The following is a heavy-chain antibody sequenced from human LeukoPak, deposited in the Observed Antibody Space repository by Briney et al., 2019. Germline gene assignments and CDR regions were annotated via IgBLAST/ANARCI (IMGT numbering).Heavy chain of an antibody. Sequence: PGGSLRLSRAGSGFTFYNYVMSWGRPAPGKGLGWVSAISGSGGSTYYADSVKGRFTISRDNSQNKLYLQMNSLRAQDTAVYYGAKLNDCWSGYSVYWGQRTLVTVSS. D-gene: IGHD3-3*01. J-gene: IGHJ4*02. CDR1: GFTFYNYV. CDR2: ISGSGGST. V-gene: IGHV3-23*01. CDR3: AKLNDCWSGYSVY.